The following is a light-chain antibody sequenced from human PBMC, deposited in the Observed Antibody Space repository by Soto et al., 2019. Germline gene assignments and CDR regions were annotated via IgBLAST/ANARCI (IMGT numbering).Light chain of an antibody. CDR1: QSLRSS. Sequence: VMTQSPATLCVSPVDRSTLSCRASQSLRSSLAWYQQKPGQAPRLLIYGASTRATGIPARFSGSGSGTEFTLTISSLQSEDFAVYFCQQYNIWPQTFGQGTKVDIK. CDR3: QQYNIWPQT. CDR2: GAS. V-gene: IGKV3-15*01. J-gene: IGKJ1*01.